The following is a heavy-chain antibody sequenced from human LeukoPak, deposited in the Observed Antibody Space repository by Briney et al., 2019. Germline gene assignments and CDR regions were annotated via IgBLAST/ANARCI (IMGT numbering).Heavy chain of an antibody. J-gene: IGHJ4*02. CDR2: ISHDGSNK. V-gene: IGHV3-30*18. D-gene: IGHD5-18*01. Sequence: PGGSLRLSCAASGFTFSSYGMHWVRQAPGKGLEWVAVISHDGSNKYYADSVKGRFTISRDNSKNTLYLQMNSLRAEDTAVYYCAKDLYEDTAMVRGTDYWGQGTLVTVSS. CDR1: GFTFSSYG. CDR3: AKDLYEDTAMVRGTDY.